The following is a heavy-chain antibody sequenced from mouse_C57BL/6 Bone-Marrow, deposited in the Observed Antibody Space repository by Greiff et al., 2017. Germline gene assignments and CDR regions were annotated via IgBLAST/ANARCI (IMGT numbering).Heavy chain of an antibody. CDR1: GSSFTASN. V-gene: IGHV1-39*01. D-gene: IGHD1-1*01. CDR3: ARNYGSSHDV. Sequence: VQLKESGPELVKPGASVKISCKASGSSFTASNLNWVKQSNGKSLELIGVITPNYGPTSYNQKFKGKATLTVDQSSSTAYMQLNSMTSEDSAVYYCARNYGSSHDVWGTGTTVTVAS. CDR2: ITPNYGPT. J-gene: IGHJ1*03.